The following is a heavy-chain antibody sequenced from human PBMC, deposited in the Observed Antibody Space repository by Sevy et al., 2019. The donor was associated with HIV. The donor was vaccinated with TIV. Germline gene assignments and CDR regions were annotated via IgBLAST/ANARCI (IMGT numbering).Heavy chain of an antibody. Sequence: GESLKISCTSSGLSFNNYALTWVRQAPGKGLEWVSTISHSGDNTNCADSVKGRFIISRDNSENTLYLQMNSLGAEDTALYYCAGRKVGDFWSGSVRGPWAGGPLFDYWGQGTLVTVSS. V-gene: IGHV3-23*01. CDR3: AGRKVGDFWSGSVRGPWAGGPLFDY. J-gene: IGHJ4*02. CDR2: ISHSGDNT. CDR1: GLSFNNYA. D-gene: IGHD3-3*01.